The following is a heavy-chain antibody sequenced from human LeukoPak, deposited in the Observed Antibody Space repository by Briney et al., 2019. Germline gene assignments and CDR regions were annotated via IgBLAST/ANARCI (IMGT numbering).Heavy chain of an antibody. Sequence: GGSLRLSCAASGFTVITTDMTWVRQAPGRGLEWVSVLYSDRNTKYADSVQGRFTISRDNSKNTLYLEMDSLSPDDTAVYYCARGVEPLAATTLAYGGQGTLVTVSS. CDR3: ARGVEPLAATTLAY. D-gene: IGHD2-15*01. V-gene: IGHV3-53*01. CDR2: LYSDRNT. CDR1: GFTVITTD. J-gene: IGHJ4*02.